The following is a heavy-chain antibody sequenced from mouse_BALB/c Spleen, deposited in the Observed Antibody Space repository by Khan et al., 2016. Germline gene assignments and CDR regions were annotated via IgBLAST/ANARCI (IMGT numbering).Heavy chain of an antibody. V-gene: IGHV4-1*02. J-gene: IGHJ3*01. CDR1: GCDFSRYW. Sequence: EVKLLESEGGLVQPGGSLKLSCAASGCDFSRYWMSWVRQAPGKGLEWIGEINPDSSTINYTPSLKDKFIISRDNAKNTLYLQMSKVRSEDTALYYCARNSYYGSFAYWGQGTLVTVSA. D-gene: IGHD1-1*01. CDR3: ARNSYYGSFAY. CDR2: INPDSSTI.